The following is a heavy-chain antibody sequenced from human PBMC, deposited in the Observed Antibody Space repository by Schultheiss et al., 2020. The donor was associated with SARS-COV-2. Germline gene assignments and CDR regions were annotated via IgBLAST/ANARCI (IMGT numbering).Heavy chain of an antibody. D-gene: IGHD2-21*02. Sequence: ASVKVSCKASGYTFTSYYMHWVRQAPGQRLEWMGWINAGNGNTKYSQKFQGRVTITRDTSASTAYMELSSLRSEDTAVYYCARLWVTAIHYYYYGMDVWGQGTTVTVSS. J-gene: IGHJ6*02. CDR3: ARLWVTAIHYYYYGMDV. CDR2: INAGNGNT. V-gene: IGHV1-3*01. CDR1: GYTFTSYY.